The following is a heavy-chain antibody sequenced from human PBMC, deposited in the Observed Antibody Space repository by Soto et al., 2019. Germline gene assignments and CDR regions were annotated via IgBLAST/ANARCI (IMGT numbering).Heavy chain of an antibody. J-gene: IGHJ4*02. V-gene: IGHV4-31*03. CDR2: IYYSGST. CDR3: ARDGTPDYDILTGPRTGLFDY. CDR1: GGSISSGGYY. Sequence: QVQLQESGPGLVKPSQTLSLTCTVSGGSISSGGYYWSWIRQHPGKGLEWIGYIYYSGSTYYNPSLKSRVTISVDTSKNQFSLKLSSVTAADTAVYYCARDGTPDYDILTGPRTGLFDYWGQGTLVTVSS. D-gene: IGHD3-9*01.